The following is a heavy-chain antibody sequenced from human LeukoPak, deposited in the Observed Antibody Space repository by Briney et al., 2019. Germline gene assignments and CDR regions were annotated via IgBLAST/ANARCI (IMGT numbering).Heavy chain of an antibody. CDR1: RGSISSYY. J-gene: IGHJ6*01. D-gene: IGHD6-6*01. V-gene: IGHV4-59*12. CDR2: IYYSGGT. Sequence: SETLSLTCTVSRGSISSYYWSWIRHPPRKGLEWIGYIYYSGGTNYNPSLKTRFTISVATPKNQCTLKMTSLTVTATDCYYCARIRGYSSSDRG. CDR3: ARIRGYSSSD.